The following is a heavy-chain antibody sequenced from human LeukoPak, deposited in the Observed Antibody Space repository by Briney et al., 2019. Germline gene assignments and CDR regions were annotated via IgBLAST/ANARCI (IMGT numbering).Heavy chain of an antibody. CDR2: ISSNGGST. D-gene: IGHD3-10*01. CDR1: GFTFSSYA. V-gene: IGHV3-64*01. CDR3: ARDGQLWFGELSYFDY. Sequence: GGSLRLSCAASGFTFSSYAMHWVRQAPGKGLEYVSAISSNGGSTYYANSVKGRFTISRDNSKNTLYLQMGSLRAEDMAVYYCARDGQLWFGELSYFDYWGQGTLVTFSS. J-gene: IGHJ4*02.